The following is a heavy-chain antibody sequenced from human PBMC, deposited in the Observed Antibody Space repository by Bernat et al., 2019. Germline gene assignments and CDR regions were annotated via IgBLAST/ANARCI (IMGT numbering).Heavy chain of an antibody. CDR1: GVTFSPYS. Sequence: EVQMVESGGGLVKPGGSLRLSCVGSGVTFSPYSMNWVRQAPGKGLEWVSSIDSSSAFKFYIDSVKGRFIISRENAKNLLFLEMTSLRAEDTALYYSAREGLTEGFDYWGQGTPVGVSS. CDR2: IDSSSAFK. J-gene: IGHJ4*02. CDR3: AREGLTEGFDY. V-gene: IGHV3-21*01.